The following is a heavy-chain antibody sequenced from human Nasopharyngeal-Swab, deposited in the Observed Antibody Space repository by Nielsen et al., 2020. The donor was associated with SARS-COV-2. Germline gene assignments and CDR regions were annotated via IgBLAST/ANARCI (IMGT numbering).Heavy chain of an antibody. J-gene: IGHJ4*02. CDR3: ARPPSDYYDTSGLFGY. Sequence: ASVKVSCKASGYTFTDYYMHWVRQAPGQGLEWMGRINPNSGGTNYAQKFQGRVTMTRDTSITTAYMELSRLRSDDTAVYYCARPPSDYYDTSGLFGYWGQGTLVTVSS. CDR2: INPNSGGT. V-gene: IGHV1-2*06. CDR1: GYTFTDYY. D-gene: IGHD3-22*01.